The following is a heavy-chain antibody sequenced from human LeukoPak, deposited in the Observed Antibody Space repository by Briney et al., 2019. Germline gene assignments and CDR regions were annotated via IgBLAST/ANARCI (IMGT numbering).Heavy chain of an antibody. Sequence: SVKVSCKASGGTFSSYAISWVRQAPGQGLEWMGGIIPIFGTANYAQKFQGRVTITADESTSTAYMELSSLGSEDTAVYYCAREGYSSSWSYNWFDPWGQGTLVTVSS. D-gene: IGHD6-13*01. CDR3: AREGYSSSWSYNWFDP. CDR1: GGTFSSYA. V-gene: IGHV1-69*13. J-gene: IGHJ5*02. CDR2: IIPIFGTA.